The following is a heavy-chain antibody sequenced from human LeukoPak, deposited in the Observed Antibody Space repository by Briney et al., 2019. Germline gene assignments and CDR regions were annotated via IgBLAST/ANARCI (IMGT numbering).Heavy chain of an antibody. V-gene: IGHV3-53*01. Sequence: GGSLRLSYAASGFTVGSNYMSWVRQAPGKGLEWVSVIYSGGSTYYADSVKGRFTISRDNSKNTLYLQMNSLRAEDTAVYYCARTSSSSSFYYYYYYMDVWGKGTTVTVSS. CDR3: ARTSSSSSFYYYYYYMDV. CDR2: IYSGGST. CDR1: GFTVGSNY. J-gene: IGHJ6*03. D-gene: IGHD6-6*01.